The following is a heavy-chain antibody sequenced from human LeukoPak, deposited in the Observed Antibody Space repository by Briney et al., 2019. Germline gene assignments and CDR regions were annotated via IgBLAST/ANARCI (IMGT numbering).Heavy chain of an antibody. J-gene: IGHJ5*02. CDR1: GFTFGDYA. CDR2: IRSKAYGGTT. D-gene: IGHD3-22*01. V-gene: IGHV3-49*03. Sequence: GGSLRLSCTASGFTFGDYAMSWFRQAPGKGLEWVGFIRSKAYGGTTEYAASVKGRFTISRDDSKSIAYLQMNSLKTEDTAVYYCTNHYYDSSGYHYGRFDPWGQGTLVTVSS. CDR3: TNHYYDSSGYHYGRFDP.